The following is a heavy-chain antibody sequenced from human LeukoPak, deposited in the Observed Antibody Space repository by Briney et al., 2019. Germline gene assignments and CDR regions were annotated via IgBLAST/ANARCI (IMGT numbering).Heavy chain of an antibody. J-gene: IGHJ4*02. CDR2: IKGDESAR. Sequence: PGGSLRLSCAASGFTFSTYWMAWVRQAPGKGLEWVANIKGDESARHQADSVKGRFTISRDNAKKSVYLQMSSLRGEDTAVYYCARGVGGSLDYWGQGTLVTVSS. CDR1: GFTFSTYW. V-gene: IGHV3-7*01. D-gene: IGHD1-26*01. CDR3: ARGVGGSLDY.